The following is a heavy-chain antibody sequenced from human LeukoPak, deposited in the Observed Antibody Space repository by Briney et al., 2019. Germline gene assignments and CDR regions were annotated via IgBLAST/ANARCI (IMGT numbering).Heavy chain of an antibody. D-gene: IGHD5-18*01. CDR3: PKDSSPVMVTCFDY. CDR1: GFTFSSYA. J-gene: IGHJ4*02. Sequence: GGSLRLSCAASGFTFSSYAMSWVRQAPGKGLEWVSAISGSGGSTYYADSVKGRFTISRDNSKNTLYLQMNSLRAEDTAVYYGPKDSSPVMVTCFDYWGKGTLVTVSS. V-gene: IGHV3-23*01. CDR2: ISGSGGST.